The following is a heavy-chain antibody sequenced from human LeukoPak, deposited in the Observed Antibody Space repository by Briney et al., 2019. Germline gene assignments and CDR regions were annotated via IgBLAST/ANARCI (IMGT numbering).Heavy chain of an antibody. V-gene: IGHV4-59*01. CDR1: GGSISSYY. J-gene: IGHJ4*02. D-gene: IGHD3-22*01. Sequence: SETLSLTCTVSGGSISSYYWSWIRQPPGKGLEWMGYIYYSGSTNYNPSLKSRVTISVDTSKNQFSLKLSSVTAPATAVYYCAIMRGYYKLAYSAYWGQATLLT. CDR2: IYYSGST. CDR3: AIMRGYYKLAYSAY.